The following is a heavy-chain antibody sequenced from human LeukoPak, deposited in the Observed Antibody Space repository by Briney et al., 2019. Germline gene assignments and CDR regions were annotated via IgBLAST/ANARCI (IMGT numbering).Heavy chain of an antibody. V-gene: IGHV1-69*13. CDR3: ASTPSGLTVMLDY. Sequence: GASVKVSCKASGGTLSSYAISWVRQAPGQGLEWMGGIIPIFGTANYAQKFQGRVTITADESTSTAYMELSSLRSEDTAVYYCASTPSGLTVMLDYWGQGTLVTVSS. J-gene: IGHJ4*02. D-gene: IGHD4-17*01. CDR2: IIPIFGTA. CDR1: GGTLSSYA.